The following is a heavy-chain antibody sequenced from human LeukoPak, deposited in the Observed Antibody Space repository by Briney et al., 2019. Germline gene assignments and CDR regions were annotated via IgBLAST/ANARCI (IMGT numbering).Heavy chain of an antibody. CDR2: INHSGST. V-gene: IGHV4-34*01. D-gene: IGHD4-17*01. J-gene: IGHJ4*02. CDR1: GGSFSGYY. Sequence: PSETLSLTCAVYGGSFSGYYWSWIRQPPGKGLEWIGEINHSGSTNYNPSLKSRVTISVDTSKNQFSLKLSSVTAADTAVYYCARIYGDSGAYYFDYWGQGTLVTVSS. CDR3: ARIYGDSGAYYFDY.